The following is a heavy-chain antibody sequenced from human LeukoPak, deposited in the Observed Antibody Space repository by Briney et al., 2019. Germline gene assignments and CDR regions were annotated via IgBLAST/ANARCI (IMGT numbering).Heavy chain of an antibody. CDR1: GGSISSNGYS. CDR3: ARPIRYYYGSGSLGSKNPDDAFDV. J-gene: IGHJ3*01. D-gene: IGHD3-10*01. CDR2: IYHNGST. Sequence: PSETLYLTCAVSGGSISSNGYSWSWIRQPPGKGLEWIGYIYHNGSTDYNPSLKSRVTISVDTSKNQFSLRLSSVTAADTAVYYCARPIRYYYGSGSLGSKNPDDAFDVWGQGTVVTVSS. V-gene: IGHV4-30-2*01.